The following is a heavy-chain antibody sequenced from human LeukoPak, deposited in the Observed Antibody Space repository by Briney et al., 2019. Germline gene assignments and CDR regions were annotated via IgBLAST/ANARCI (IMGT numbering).Heavy chain of an antibody. D-gene: IGHD5-24*01. Sequence: SQTLSLTCTVSGGSISSGDYYWSWIRQPPGKGLEWIGYIYYSGSTYYNPSLKSRVTISVDTSKNQFSLKLSSVTAADPAVYYCARSRRWLQDTLDYWGQGTLVTVSS. CDR3: ARSRRWLQDTLDY. V-gene: IGHV4-30-4*01. CDR2: IYYSGST. J-gene: IGHJ4*02. CDR1: GGSISSGDYY.